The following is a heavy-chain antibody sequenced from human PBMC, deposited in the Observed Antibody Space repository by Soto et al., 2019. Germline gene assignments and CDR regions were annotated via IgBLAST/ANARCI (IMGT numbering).Heavy chain of an antibody. CDR2: IYYNGST. CDR1: GGSIRSSSYY. V-gene: IGHV4-39*01. CDR3: SRDDAFDV. Sequence: QLQLQESGPGLVKPSETLSLTCTVSGGSIRSSSYYWGWIRQPPGKGLEWIGSIYYNGSTYYTPSLKSRVTISADTSKNQFSLKLNSVTAADTAVYYCSRDDAFDVWGQGTMVTVSS. J-gene: IGHJ3*01.